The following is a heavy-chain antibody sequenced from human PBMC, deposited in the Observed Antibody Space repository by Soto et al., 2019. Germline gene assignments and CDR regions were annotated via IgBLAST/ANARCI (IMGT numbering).Heavy chain of an antibody. J-gene: IGHJ6*02. V-gene: IGHV1-69*13. D-gene: IGHD3-10*01. CDR3: ARDRSYYGSGSYLDV. CDR2: IIPIFGTA. CDR1: GGTFSSYA. Sequence: GASVKVSCKASGGTFSSYAISWVRQAPGQGLEWMGGIIPIFGTANYAQKFQGRVTITADESTSTAYMELSSLRSEDTAVYYCARDRSYYGSGSYLDVWGQGTTVTVSS.